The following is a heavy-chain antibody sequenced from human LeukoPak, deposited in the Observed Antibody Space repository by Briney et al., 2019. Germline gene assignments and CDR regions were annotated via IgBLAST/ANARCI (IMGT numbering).Heavy chain of an antibody. Sequence: GGSLSLSCAASGFTFSSYWMSWVRQAPGKGLEWVATIRQDGSQKYYVDSVKGRFTISRDNSKNTLYLQMNSLRAEDTAVYYCAKDRGYSGYDCFDYWGQGTLVTVSS. V-gene: IGHV3-7*03. J-gene: IGHJ4*02. CDR2: IRQDGSQK. CDR3: AKDRGYSGYDCFDY. CDR1: GFTFSSYW. D-gene: IGHD5-12*01.